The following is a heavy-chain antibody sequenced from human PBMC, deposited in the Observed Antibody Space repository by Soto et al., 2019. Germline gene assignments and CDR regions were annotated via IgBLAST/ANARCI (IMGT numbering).Heavy chain of an antibody. J-gene: IGHJ3*01. V-gene: IGHV4-39*02. CDR3: ARFFGNAFDV. D-gene: IGHD3-3*01. Sequence: QLQLQESGPGLVKPSETLSLTCSVSGGSISTDSYNWDWIRQSPGKGLEWIGTIYYDGTPSYNPSLKRQVTLSVDTSRNHFSLKVKSVTAADTAMYYCARFFGNAFDVWGQGTMVKVSS. CDR1: GGSISTDSYN. CDR2: IYYDGTP.